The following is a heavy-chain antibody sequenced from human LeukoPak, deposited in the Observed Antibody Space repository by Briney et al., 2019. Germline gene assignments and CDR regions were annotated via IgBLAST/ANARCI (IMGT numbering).Heavy chain of an antibody. CDR1: GFTFSSYS. J-gene: IGHJ3*02. V-gene: IGHV3-21*01. CDR2: ITSSSNYI. D-gene: IGHD2/OR15-2a*01. CDR3: AKDRREFDAFDI. Sequence: GGSLRLSCVASGFTFSSYSMKWVRQAPGKGLEWVSSITSSSNYIHYADSVKGRFTISRDNAKNSLYLQMNSLRAEDTAVYYCAKDRREFDAFDIWGQGTMVTVSS.